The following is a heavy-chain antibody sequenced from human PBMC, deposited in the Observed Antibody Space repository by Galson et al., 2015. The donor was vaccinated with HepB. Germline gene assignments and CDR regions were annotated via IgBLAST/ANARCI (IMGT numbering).Heavy chain of an antibody. Sequence: SLRLSCAASGFPFRNYDMHWVRQAPGKGLEWVALISYLGTDKYYADSVRGRFTISRDNSRNTLHLQMDSLRPDDTAVYFCAKDAARLFSYFYMDIWGKGTTVAVSS. V-gene: IGHV3-30*18. J-gene: IGHJ6*03. CDR1: GFPFRNYD. CDR2: ISYLGTDK. D-gene: IGHD6-6*01. CDR3: AKDAARLFSYFYMDI.